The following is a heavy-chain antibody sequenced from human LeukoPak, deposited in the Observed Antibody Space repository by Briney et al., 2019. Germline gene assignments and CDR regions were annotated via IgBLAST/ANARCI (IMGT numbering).Heavy chain of an antibody. CDR2: ISGSGGTT. J-gene: IGHJ5*02. Sequence: GGSLRLSCAASGFTFSSYSMNWVRQAPGKGLEWVSAISGSGGTTYYADSVKGRFTISRDNSKNTLYLQMYSLRAEDTAVYYCAKPQVLPPKWFDPWGQGTLVTVSS. CDR1: GFTFSSYS. CDR3: AKPQVLPPKWFDP. V-gene: IGHV3-23*01.